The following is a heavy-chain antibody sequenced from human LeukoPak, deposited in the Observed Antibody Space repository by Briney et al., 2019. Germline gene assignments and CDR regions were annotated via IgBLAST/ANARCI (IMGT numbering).Heavy chain of an antibody. CDR2: INPNSGGT. J-gene: IGHJ4*02. V-gene: IGHV1-2*02. D-gene: IGHD5-12*01. CDR1: GYTFTAYY. Sequence: ASVKVSCKASGYTFTAYYMHWVRQAPGQGLEWMGWINPNSGGTKYAQKFQGRVTMARDTSISTAYMELSSLTSDDTAVYYCARAEAIDHWGQGTLVTVSS. CDR3: ARAEAIDH.